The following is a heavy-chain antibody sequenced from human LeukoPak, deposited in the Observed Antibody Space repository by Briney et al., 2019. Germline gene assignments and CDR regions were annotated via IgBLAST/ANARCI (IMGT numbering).Heavy chain of an antibody. CDR2: ISSSGSTI. Sequence: GGSLRLSCAASGFTFSSYEMNWVRQAPGKGLEWVSYISSSGSTIYYADSVKGRFTISRDNSKNTLYLQMNSLRAEDTAVYYCARDRQRGDYDILTGYYGGAFDIWGQGTMVTVSS. V-gene: IGHV3-48*03. CDR3: ARDRQRGDYDILTGYYGGAFDI. CDR1: GFTFSSYE. D-gene: IGHD3-9*01. J-gene: IGHJ3*02.